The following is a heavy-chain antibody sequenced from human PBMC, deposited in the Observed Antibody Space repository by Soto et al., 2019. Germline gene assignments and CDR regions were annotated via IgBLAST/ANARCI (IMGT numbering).Heavy chain of an antibody. J-gene: IGHJ6*02. CDR3: ARDHYDFWSGSYYYYGMDV. V-gene: IGHV4-30-4*01. CDR2: IYYSGST. Sequence: QVQLQESGPGLVKPSQTLSLTCTVSGGSISSGDYYWSWIRQPPGKGLEWIGYIYYSGSTYYNPSLKSRVTISVDTSKNQFSLKLSSVTAADTAVYYCARDHYDFWSGSYYYYGMDVWGQGTTVTVSS. D-gene: IGHD3-3*01. CDR1: GGSISSGDYY.